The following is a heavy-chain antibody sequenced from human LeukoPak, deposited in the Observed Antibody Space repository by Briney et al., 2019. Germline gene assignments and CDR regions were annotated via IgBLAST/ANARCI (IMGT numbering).Heavy chain of an antibody. V-gene: IGHV3-53*01. Sequence: PGGSLRLSCAASGFTLSSNYMSWVRQAPGKGPEWVSIIYSSGSTYYADSVKGRFTISRDDSKNTLYLQMHSLRDEDTAVYYCARHLSGDDIWGQGTMVTVSS. CDR2: IYSSGST. J-gene: IGHJ3*02. CDR3: ARHLSGDDI. D-gene: IGHD2-21*02. CDR1: GFTLSSNY.